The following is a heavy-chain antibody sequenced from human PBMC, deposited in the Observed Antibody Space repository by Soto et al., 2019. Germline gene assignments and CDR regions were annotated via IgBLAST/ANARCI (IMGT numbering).Heavy chain of an antibody. CDR2: IYYSGST. J-gene: IGHJ4*02. D-gene: IGHD6-19*01. Sequence: SQTLSLTCTVSGGSISSYYWSWIRQPPGKGLEWIGYIYYSGSTNYNPSLKSRVTISVATSKNQFSLKLSSVTAADTAVYYCATSSGWYPFDYWGQGTLVTVSS. CDR3: ATSSGWYPFDY. CDR1: GGSISSYY. V-gene: IGHV4-59*08.